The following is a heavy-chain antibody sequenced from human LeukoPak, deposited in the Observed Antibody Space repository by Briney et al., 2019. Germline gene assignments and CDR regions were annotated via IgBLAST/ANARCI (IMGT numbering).Heavy chain of an antibody. CDR2: ISYDGSNK. V-gene: IGHV3-30*04. CDR1: GFTFSTYA. CDR3: ARDMVRGVIQNWFDP. J-gene: IGHJ5*02. Sequence: GGSLRLSCAASGFTFSTYAMSWVRQAPGKGLEWVAVISYDGSNKYYADSVKGRFTISRDNSKNTLYLQMNSLRAEDTAVYYCARDMVRGVIQNWFDPWGQGTLVTVSS. D-gene: IGHD3-10*01.